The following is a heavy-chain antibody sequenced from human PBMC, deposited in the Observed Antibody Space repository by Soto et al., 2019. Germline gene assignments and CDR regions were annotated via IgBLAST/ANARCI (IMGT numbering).Heavy chain of an antibody. V-gene: IGHV3-7*01. D-gene: IGHD6-19*01. CDR1: GFSISPNW. CDR2: IGQDGNGK. J-gene: IGHJ4*02. CDR3: ARGQGWADY. Sequence: EVQLVESGGGLVQPGGSLRLSCIASGFSISPNWMSWVRQAPGRGPEWVANIGQDGNGKNYVDSVKGRFTISRDNANNSLFLLMNSLRVEDTAVYYCARGQGWADYWGQGTPVTVSS.